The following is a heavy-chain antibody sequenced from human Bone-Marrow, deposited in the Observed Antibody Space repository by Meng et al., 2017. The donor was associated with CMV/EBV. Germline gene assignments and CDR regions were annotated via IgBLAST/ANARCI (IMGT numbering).Heavy chain of an antibody. J-gene: IGHJ5*02. CDR1: YTFANYW. V-gene: IGHV5-51*01. CDR2: IYPGDSVA. CDR3: TRRARGWNLMKNWFDP. D-gene: IGHD1-1*01. Sequence: YTFANYWIAWVRQMPGKGLEWMGIIYPGDSVARYSPSFQGQISISADRSVSTAYLQWNSLKASDTAMYYCTRRARGWNLMKNWFDPWGQGTLVTVSS.